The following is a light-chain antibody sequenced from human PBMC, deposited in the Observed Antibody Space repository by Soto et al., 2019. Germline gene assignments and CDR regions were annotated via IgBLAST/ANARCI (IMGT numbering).Light chain of an antibody. Sequence: EIVLTQSPAILSLSPGERATLSCRASQSVSSSLAGYQQKPGQAPRLRIYDTSNRSTDIPPRFSGSGSGTDFTLTISSLEPEDVAVYYYQQRNNWRITFGQGTRLDSK. V-gene: IGKV3-11*01. CDR2: DTS. CDR3: QQRNNWRIT. J-gene: IGKJ5*01. CDR1: QSVSSS.